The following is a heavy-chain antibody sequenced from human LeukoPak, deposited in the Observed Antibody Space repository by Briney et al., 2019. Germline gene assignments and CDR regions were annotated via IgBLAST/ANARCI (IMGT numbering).Heavy chain of an antibody. Sequence: GGSLRLSCAASGFTFSSNYMSWVRQAPGKGLEWVSVIYSGGNTYYAEYAKGRFTISRDNSKNTLYLQMNSLRGEDTAVYYCASLSSGDAFDIWGQGTMVTVSS. CDR2: IYSGGNT. D-gene: IGHD3-22*01. J-gene: IGHJ3*02. V-gene: IGHV3-53*01. CDR1: GFTFSSNY. CDR3: ASLSSGDAFDI.